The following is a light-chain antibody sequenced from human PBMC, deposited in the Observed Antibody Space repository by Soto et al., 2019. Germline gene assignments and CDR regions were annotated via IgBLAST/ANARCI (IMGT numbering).Light chain of an antibody. Sequence: DIQMTQSPSTLSASVGDRVTITCRASQSISTWLAWYQQKPGEAPKLLIYQASGLESGVPSRFSGSGSGTEFTLTISSLQLDDFATYYCQQYNSFPWTFGQGTKVEIK. CDR1: QSISTW. CDR2: QAS. CDR3: QQYNSFPWT. V-gene: IGKV1-5*03. J-gene: IGKJ1*01.